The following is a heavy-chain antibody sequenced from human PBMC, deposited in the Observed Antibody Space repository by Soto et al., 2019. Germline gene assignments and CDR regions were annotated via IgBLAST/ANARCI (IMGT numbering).Heavy chain of an antibody. CDR2: IYYSGSS. CDR1: GGSISSSSYY. CDR3: ASRLRSGYCSGGTCNNGFDP. J-gene: IGHJ5*02. D-gene: IGHD2-15*01. V-gene: IGHV4-39*01. Sequence: SETLSLTCTVSGGSISSSSYYWGWIRQPPGKGLEWIGSIYYSGSSYYNPSLKSRLTISVDTSKNQFSLKLSSVTAADTAVYYCASRLRSGYCSGGTCNNGFDPWGQGTLVT.